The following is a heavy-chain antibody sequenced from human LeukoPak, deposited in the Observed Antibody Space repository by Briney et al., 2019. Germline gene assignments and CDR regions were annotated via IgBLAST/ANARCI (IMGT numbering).Heavy chain of an antibody. CDR3: ARDNADIVVVAATRFWFDP. J-gene: IGHJ5*02. D-gene: IGHD2-15*01. V-gene: IGHV6-1*01. CDR1: GDSVSNNIAA. CDR2: TYYRSTWSS. Sequence: SQTLSLTCVISGDSVSNNIAAWNWIRQSPSRGLEWLGRTYYRSTWSSDYGPSVKGRAYISADPSKNQFSLDLYSVTSEDTAMYFCARDNADIVVVAATRFWFDPWGQGIQVTVSP.